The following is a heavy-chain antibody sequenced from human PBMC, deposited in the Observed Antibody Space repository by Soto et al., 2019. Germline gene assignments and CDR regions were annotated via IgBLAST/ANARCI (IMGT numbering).Heavy chain of an antibody. V-gene: IGHV1-3*01. CDR1: GYTFASYA. CDR3: ASLHVYYDSSGYYSS. Sequence: VSVKVSCKASGYTFASYAMCWVRQAPGQRLEWMGWINAGNGNTKYSQKFQGRVTITRDTSASSAYMELSSLRSEDTAVYYCASLHVYYDSSGYYSSWGQGTLVTVSS. CDR2: INAGNGNT. J-gene: IGHJ4*02. D-gene: IGHD3-22*01.